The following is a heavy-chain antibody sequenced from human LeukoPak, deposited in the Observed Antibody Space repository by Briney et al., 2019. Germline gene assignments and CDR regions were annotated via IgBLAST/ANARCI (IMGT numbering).Heavy chain of an antibody. V-gene: IGHV3-13*01. CDR1: GFIFSSYD. Sequence: GGSLRLSCATSGFIFSSYDFHWVRQATGKGLEWVSGIGKGGDTYYAGSVKGRFTFSRENAKNSLYLQMNSLRVGDTALYYCVRGGSPEAFDIWGQGTMVTVSS. CDR2: IGKGGDT. CDR3: VRGGSPEAFDI. J-gene: IGHJ3*02. D-gene: IGHD3-16*01.